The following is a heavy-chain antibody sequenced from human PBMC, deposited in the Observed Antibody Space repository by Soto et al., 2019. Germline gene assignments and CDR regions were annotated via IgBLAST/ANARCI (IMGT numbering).Heavy chain of an antibody. CDR2: INHSGST. Sequence: SLTLSLTCTVYWGSFSGYYWTWIRQPPGTGLEWIGEINHSGSTNYNPSLKSRVTISVDTSKNQFSLKLTSVTAADTAVYYCARDKITGGFDYWAQGTLLTGSS. D-gene: IGHD2-8*02. V-gene: IGHV4-34*01. CDR1: WGSFSGYY. CDR3: ARDKITGGFDY. J-gene: IGHJ4*02.